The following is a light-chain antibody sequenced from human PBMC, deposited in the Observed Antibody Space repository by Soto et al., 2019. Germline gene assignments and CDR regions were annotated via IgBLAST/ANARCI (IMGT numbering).Light chain of an antibody. CDR3: SSFTSSTMYV. CDR2: DVS. Sequence: QSVLTQPASVSGSPGQSITISCTGTSSDIGAYNYVSWYQHHPGKAPKIMIHDVSNRPSGVSNRFSGSKSGNTASLTISGLQAEDEADYFCSSFTSSTMYVFGSGTKVTVL. J-gene: IGLJ1*01. V-gene: IGLV2-14*03. CDR1: SSDIGAYNY.